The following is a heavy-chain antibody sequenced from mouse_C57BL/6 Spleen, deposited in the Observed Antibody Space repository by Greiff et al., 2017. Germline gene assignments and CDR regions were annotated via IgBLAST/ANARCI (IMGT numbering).Heavy chain of an antibody. CDR3: ASPYGNYPYWYFDV. D-gene: IGHD2-1*01. V-gene: IGHV5-17*01. Sequence: EVKLVESGGGLVKPGGSLKLSCAASGFTFSDYGMHWVRQAPEKGLEWVAYISSGSSTIYYADTVKGRFTIARDNAKNTRFLQMTSLRSEDTAMYYCASPYGNYPYWYFDVWGTGTTVTVSS. CDR2: ISSGSSTI. J-gene: IGHJ1*03. CDR1: GFTFSDYG.